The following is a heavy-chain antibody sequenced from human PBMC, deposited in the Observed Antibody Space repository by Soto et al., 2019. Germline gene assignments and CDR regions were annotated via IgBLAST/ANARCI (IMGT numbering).Heavy chain of an antibody. CDR2: IKYDATST. CDR3: VRGALGSYYFDY. V-gene: IGHV3-74*01. Sequence: EVQLVESGGGLFQPGGPLRLSCAASGFTFNKYWIHWVRQAPGTGLVWVSRIKYDATSTNYADSVKGRFSISRDNAQNTVHLQMSSLRGDDTAVYYCVRGALGSYYFDYWGQGTLVTVSS. D-gene: IGHD3-16*01. CDR1: GFTFNKYW. J-gene: IGHJ4*02.